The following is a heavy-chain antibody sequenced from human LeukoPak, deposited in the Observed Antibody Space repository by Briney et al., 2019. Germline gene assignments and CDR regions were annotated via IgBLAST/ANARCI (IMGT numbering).Heavy chain of an antibody. V-gene: IGHV4-61*02. CDR3: ARDRSLAARVYYYYYYMDV. CDR1: GGSISSGSYY. CDR2: IYTSGST. D-gene: IGHD2-15*01. Sequence: SQTLSLTCTVSGGSISSGSYYWSWIRQPAGKGLEWIGRIYTSGSTNYNPSLKSRVTISVDTSKNQFSLKLSSVTAADTAVYYCARDRSLAARVYYYYYYMDVWGEGTTVTVSS. J-gene: IGHJ6*03.